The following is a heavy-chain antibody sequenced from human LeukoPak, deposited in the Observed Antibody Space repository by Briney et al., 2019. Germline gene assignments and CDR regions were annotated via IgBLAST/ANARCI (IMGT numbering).Heavy chain of an antibody. V-gene: IGHV3-48*04. J-gene: IGHJ6*03. CDR3: ARESLGYCSGSTCYYFFMDF. D-gene: IGHD2-15*01. CDR1: GFTFSSYS. Sequence: GGSLRLSCAASGFTFSSYSMNWVRQAPGKVLEWLSYISGSSITIYYADSVKGRFTISRDNAKNSLYLQMNSLRAEDTAVYFCARESLGYCSGSTCYYFFMDFWGKGTTVTVSS. CDR2: ISGSSITI.